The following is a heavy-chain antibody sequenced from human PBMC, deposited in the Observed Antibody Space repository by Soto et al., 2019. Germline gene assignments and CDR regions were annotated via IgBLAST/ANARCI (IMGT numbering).Heavy chain of an antibody. J-gene: IGHJ4*02. V-gene: IGHV3-30*18. CDR3: AKDSTHIWWLRPEMPNYFDY. CDR1: GFTFSSYG. Sequence: GGSLRLSCAASGFTFSSYGMHWVRQAPGKGLEWVAVISYDGSNKYYVDSVKGRFTISRDNSKNTLYLQMNSLRAEDTAVYYCAKDSTHIWWLRPEMPNYFDYWGQGTLVTVSS. D-gene: IGHD5-12*01. CDR2: ISYDGSNK.